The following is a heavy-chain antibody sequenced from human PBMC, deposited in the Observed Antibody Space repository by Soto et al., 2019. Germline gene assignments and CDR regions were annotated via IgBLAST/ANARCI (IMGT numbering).Heavy chain of an antibody. J-gene: IGHJ4*02. CDR1: GFTFTGYY. CDR2: INANSGGT. CDR3: ARISGGYADY. D-gene: IGHD2-15*01. Sequence: QVQLVQSGAEVKKPGASVKVSCKASGFTFTGYYMHWVRQAPGQGLEWMGWINANSGGTNYAQKFQGWVTMTRDTSISTAYMELSRLKSDDTAMYCCARISGGYADYWGQGTLVTVSS. V-gene: IGHV1-2*04.